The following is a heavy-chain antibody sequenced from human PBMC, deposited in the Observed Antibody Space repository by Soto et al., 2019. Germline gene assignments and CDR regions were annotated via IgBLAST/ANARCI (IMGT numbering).Heavy chain of an antibody. J-gene: IGHJ6*02. CDR3: ARGIAVAGMDV. V-gene: IGHV3-30-3*01. D-gene: IGHD6-19*01. Sequence: AGGSLRLSCAASGFTFSSYAMHWVRQAPGKGLEWVAVISYDGSNKYYADSVKGRFTISRDNSKNTLYLQMNSLRAEDTAVYYCARGIAVAGMDVWGQGTTVTVSS. CDR1: GFTFSSYA. CDR2: ISYDGSNK.